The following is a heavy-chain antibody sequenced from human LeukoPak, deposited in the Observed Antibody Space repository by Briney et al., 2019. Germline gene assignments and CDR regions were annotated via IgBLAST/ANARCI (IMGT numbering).Heavy chain of an antibody. CDR3: ARDLGSSTVTTAFDY. CDR2: IKQDGSEK. V-gene: IGHV3-7*03. J-gene: IGHJ4*02. CDR1: GFTFSNYW. Sequence: TGGSLRLSCAASGFTFSNYWMNWVRQAPGKGLEWVANIKQDGSEKYYVDSVKDRFTISRDNAQNSVYLQMNSLRAEDTAVYYCARDLGSSTVTTAFDYWGQGTLVTVSS. D-gene: IGHD4-17*01.